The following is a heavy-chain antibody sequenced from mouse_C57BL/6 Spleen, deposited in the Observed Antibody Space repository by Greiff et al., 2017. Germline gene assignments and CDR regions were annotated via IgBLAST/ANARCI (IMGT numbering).Heavy chain of an antibody. CDR3: GGREAGTDFDY. CDR1: GYTFTSYT. CDR2: INPSSGYT. V-gene: IGHV1-4*01. J-gene: IGHJ2*01. Sequence: QVQLQQSGAELARPGASVKMSCKASGYTFTSYTMHWLKQRPGQGLEWIGYINPSSGYTKSNQKFKDNATLTAAKSSITAYMQLSSLTSEDSAVYYCGGREAGTDFDYGGQGTTLTVSS. D-gene: IGHD3-3*01.